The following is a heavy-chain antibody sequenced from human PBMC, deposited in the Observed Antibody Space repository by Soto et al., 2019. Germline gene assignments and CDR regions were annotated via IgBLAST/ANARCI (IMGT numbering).Heavy chain of an antibody. CDR2: IYHSGST. D-gene: IGHD6-19*01. J-gene: IGHJ4*02. CDR3: ARAGGLGAVAVDY. CDR1: GGSISSGGYS. Sequence: QLQLQESGSGLVKPSQTLSLTCAVSGGSISSGGYSWSWIRQPPGKGLEWIGFIYHSGSTYYNPSLKGRVTLSVDGSKNQFSLKLSSVTAADTAVYYCARAGGLGAVAVDYWGQGTLVTVSS. V-gene: IGHV4-30-2*01.